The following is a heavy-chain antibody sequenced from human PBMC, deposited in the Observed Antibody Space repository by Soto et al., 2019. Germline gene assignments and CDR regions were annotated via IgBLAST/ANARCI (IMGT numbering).Heavy chain of an antibody. CDR2: MWYDGTNK. CDR1: GFTFRIYS. D-gene: IGHD3-16*01. J-gene: IGHJ3*02. V-gene: IGHV3-33*01. CDR3: ARDATFGTKGGSFDI. Sequence: PWGALVLSCASSGFTFRIYSMHWVRQSPGKGLEWVAVMWYDGTNKYYGESVKGRSTISRDNSENTLYLQMNSLRVEDTAVYYCARDATFGTKGGSFDIWGHGTLVTVSS.